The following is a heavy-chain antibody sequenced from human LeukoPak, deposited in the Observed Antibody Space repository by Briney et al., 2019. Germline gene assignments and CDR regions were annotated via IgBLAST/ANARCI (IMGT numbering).Heavy chain of an antibody. CDR2: INPNSGGT. V-gene: IGHV1-2*06. Sequence: ASVKVSCKASGYSFTSNYMHWVRQAPGQGLEWMGRINPNSGGTNYAQKFQGRVTMTRDTSISTAYMELSRLRSDDTAVYYCARDGSSSWYYYYYGMDVWGQGTTVTVSS. CDR3: ARDGSSSWYYYYYGMDV. D-gene: IGHD6-13*01. CDR1: GYSFTSNY. J-gene: IGHJ6*02.